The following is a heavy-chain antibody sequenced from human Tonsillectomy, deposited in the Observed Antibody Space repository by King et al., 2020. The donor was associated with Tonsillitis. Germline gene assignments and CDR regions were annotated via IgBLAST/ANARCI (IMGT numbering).Heavy chain of an antibody. CDR3: ANVGPSFCSGASCYSDY. D-gene: IGHD2-15*01. CDR2: ISYNGAYN. CDR1: GFIFSIYA. V-gene: IGHV3-30*04. J-gene: IGHJ4*02. Sequence: VQRVVSGGGVVQPGGSLSLPCAASGFIFSIYALHWVRQAPGKRREWVGLISYNGAYNYYADSVKGRFTIARHDSKNTLFLQRSSLSNDDPAVYYCANVGPSFCSGASCYSDYWGQGTLVTVSS.